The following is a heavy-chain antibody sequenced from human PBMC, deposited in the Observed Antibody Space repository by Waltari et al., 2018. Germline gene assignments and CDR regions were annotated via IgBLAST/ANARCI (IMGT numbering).Heavy chain of an antibody. Sequence: EVQLVESGGGLVEPGRSLRLSCIGYGFTFGDYIICWFRRAPGKGLVWVSFIRSKAYGGTPQYAASVAGRFTISRDDSKSIAYLEMSTVSTEDTAVYYCSKEGRSGSYYFHYWGQGTLVTVSS. CDR2: IRSKAYGGTP. V-gene: IGHV3-49*03. J-gene: IGHJ4*02. D-gene: IGHD6-19*01. CDR1: GFTFGDYI. CDR3: SKEGRSGSYYFHY.